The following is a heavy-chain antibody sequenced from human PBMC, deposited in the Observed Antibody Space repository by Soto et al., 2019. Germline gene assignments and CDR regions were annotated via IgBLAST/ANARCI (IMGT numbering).Heavy chain of an antibody. V-gene: IGHV3-21*01. Sequence: GGSLRLSCAASGFTFSSYSMNWVRQAPGKGLEWVSSISSSSSYIYYADSVKGRFTISRDNAKNSLYLQMNSLRAEDTAVYYCARGIAVAVTTLDYWGQGTLVTVSS. CDR1: GFTFSSYS. D-gene: IGHD6-19*01. CDR2: ISSSSSYI. J-gene: IGHJ4*02. CDR3: ARGIAVAVTTLDY.